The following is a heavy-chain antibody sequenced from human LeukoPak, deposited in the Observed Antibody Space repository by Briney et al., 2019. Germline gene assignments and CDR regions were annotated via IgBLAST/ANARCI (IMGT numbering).Heavy chain of an antibody. CDR2: ISAYSGNT. CDR3: ARTLGATTAFDI. V-gene: IGHV1-18*01. CDR1: GYTLTSYG. D-gene: IGHD1-26*01. Sequence: GASVKVSCKASGYTLTSYGLSWVRQAPGQGLEWMGWISAYSGNTNYAQKLQGRVTMTTDTSTSTAYMELRTLRSDDTAVYYCARTLGATTAFDIWGQGKVVTVSS. J-gene: IGHJ3*02.